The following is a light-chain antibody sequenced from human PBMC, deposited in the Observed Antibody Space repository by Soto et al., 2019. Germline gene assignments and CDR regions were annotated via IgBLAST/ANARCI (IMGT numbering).Light chain of an antibody. CDR1: SSDLGDYDY. J-gene: IGLJ2*01. CDR3: SSYAGNNNLI. Sequence: QSALTQPPSASGSPGQSVTISCTGTSSDLGDYDYVSWYQQHPGKAPKLMIYEVNKRPSGVPDRFSGSKSGNMASLTVTGLQDEDEADYYCSSYAGNNNLIFGGGTKLTVL. CDR2: EVN. V-gene: IGLV2-8*01.